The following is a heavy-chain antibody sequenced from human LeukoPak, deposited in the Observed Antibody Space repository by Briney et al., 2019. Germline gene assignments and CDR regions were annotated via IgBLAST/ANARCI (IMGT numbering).Heavy chain of an antibody. CDR1: GFTFSTSG. Sequence: GGSLRLSCAASGFTFSTSGMTWVRQAPGKGLDWVSIISGSGGTPYYTDSVKGRFTISRDNAKNTLYLQMNSLRPEDTAVYYCARDRPHNWFDPWGQGTLVTVSS. V-gene: IGHV3-23*01. J-gene: IGHJ5*02. CDR2: ISGSGGTP. CDR3: ARDRPHNWFDP.